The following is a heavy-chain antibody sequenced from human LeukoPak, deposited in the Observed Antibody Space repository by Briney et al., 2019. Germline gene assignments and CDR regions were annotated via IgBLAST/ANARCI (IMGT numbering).Heavy chain of an antibody. D-gene: IGHD1-1*01. CDR1: GFTFRNYV. CDR2: ISGGGDST. CDR3: ARYDNGKDYFDY. V-gene: IGHV3-23*01. J-gene: IGHJ4*02. Sequence: GGSLRLSCAASGFTFRNYVMNWVRQAPGKGLEWVSVISGGGDSTNYADSVKGRFTISRDTSKNTLYLQMSSLRAEDTALYYCARYDNGKDYFDYWGQGTLVTVSS.